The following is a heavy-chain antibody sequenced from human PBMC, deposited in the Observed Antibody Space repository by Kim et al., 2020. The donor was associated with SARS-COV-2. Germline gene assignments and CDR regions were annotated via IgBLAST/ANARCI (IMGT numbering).Heavy chain of an antibody. CDR3: ARGSPVANN. Sequence: SETLSLTCSVSGDSMNNNYWSWARKPPGKGLEWIGYIHYRGTTDYNPSLRGRVTISIDTSKNQFSLNLRSVTAADTAVYYCARGSPVANNWGQGTLVTVSS. CDR1: GDSMNNNY. J-gene: IGHJ4*02. D-gene: IGHD2-2*01. V-gene: IGHV4-59*13. CDR2: IHYRGTT.